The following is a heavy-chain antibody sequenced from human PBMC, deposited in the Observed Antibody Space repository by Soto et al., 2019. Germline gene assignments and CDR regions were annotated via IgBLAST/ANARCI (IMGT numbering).Heavy chain of an antibody. J-gene: IGHJ6*02. V-gene: IGHV4-59*01. CDR3: ARDKGFGEGYYYGMDV. CDR1: GGSISTNY. D-gene: IGHD3-10*01. CDR2: IYSSGST. Sequence: SETLSLTCTVSGGSISTNYWTWIRLPPGKGPEWIGYIYSSGSTNYNPSLKSRVTISVDTSKNQFSLKLSSVTAADTAVYYCARDKGFGEGYYYGMDVWGQGTTVTVSS.